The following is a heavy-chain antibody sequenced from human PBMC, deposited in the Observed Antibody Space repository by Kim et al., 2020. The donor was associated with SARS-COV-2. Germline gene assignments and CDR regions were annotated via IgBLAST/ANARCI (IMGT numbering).Heavy chain of an antibody. Sequence: SETLSLTCAVSGGSISSSNWWSWVRQPPGKGLEWIGEIYHSGSTNYNPSLKSRVTISVDKSKNQFSLKLSSVTTADTAVYYCARIYDSSGYYSEGFDPWGQGTLVTVSS. J-gene: IGHJ5*02. CDR1: GGSISSSNW. CDR2: IYHSGST. V-gene: IGHV4-4*02. CDR3: ARIYDSSGYYSEGFDP. D-gene: IGHD3-22*01.